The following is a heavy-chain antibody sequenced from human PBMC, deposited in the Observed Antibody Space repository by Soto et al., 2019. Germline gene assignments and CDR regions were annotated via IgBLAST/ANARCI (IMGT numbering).Heavy chain of an antibody. CDR1: GYTFINNY. Sequence: QVQLLQSGAEVKKSGDSVKVSCQASGYTFINNYLHWVRQAPGQGLEWMGLINPSFGTTTYAQNFQGRVTMTSDTSTSTAFMQLNTLRSDDTAVYYCARAHGSGSYYGWFDPWGQGTLVTVSS. CDR3: ARAHGSGSYYGWFDP. J-gene: IGHJ5*02. D-gene: IGHD3-10*01. CDR2: INPSFGTT. V-gene: IGHV1-46*01.